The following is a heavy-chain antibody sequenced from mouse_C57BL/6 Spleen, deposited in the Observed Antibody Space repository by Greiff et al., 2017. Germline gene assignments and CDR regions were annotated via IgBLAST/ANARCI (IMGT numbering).Heavy chain of an antibody. CDR1: GYTFTGYW. CDR3: ARSLWLRAYYYAMDW. Sequence: VQLQQSGAELMKPGASVKFSCKATGYTFTGYWIEWVKQRPGHGLEWIGEIFPGSGSTNYNEKFKGKATFTADTSSHTAYMQLSSLTTEDSAIYYCARSLWLRAYYYAMDWWDQATSATVSS. J-gene: IGHJ4*01. V-gene: IGHV1-9*01. D-gene: IGHD2-2*01. CDR2: IFPGSGST.